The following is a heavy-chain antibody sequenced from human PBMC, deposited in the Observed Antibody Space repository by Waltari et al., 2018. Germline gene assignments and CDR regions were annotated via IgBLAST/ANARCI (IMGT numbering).Heavy chain of an antibody. D-gene: IGHD6-19*01. V-gene: IGHV4-4*02. J-gene: IGHJ4*02. Sequence: GPGLVKPSETLSLTCTVSRGSITTSNWWSWIRQPPGKGLEWIGHIGGRTGTTYYNPSLKRRVTISKDTSKNQFSLKLNSVTAADTAVYYCRRVQLRDLFDVWGRGVLVTVSS. CDR2: IGGRTGTT. CDR1: RGSITTSNW. CDR3: RRVQLRDLFDV.